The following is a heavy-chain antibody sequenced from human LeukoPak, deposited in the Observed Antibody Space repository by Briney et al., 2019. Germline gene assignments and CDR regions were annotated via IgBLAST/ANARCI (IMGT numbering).Heavy chain of an antibody. J-gene: IGHJ4*02. CDR1: GFTFSDYY. CDR2: ISSSSSYT. Sequence: GGSLRLSCAASGFTFSDYYMSWIRQAPGKGLEWVSYISSSSSYTNYADSVKGRFTISRDNAKNSLYLQMNSLRAEDTAVYYCARDPPYCSGDSCYSVYYFDYWGQGTLVTVSS. CDR3: ARDPPYCSGDSCYSVYYFDY. D-gene: IGHD2-15*01. V-gene: IGHV3-11*06.